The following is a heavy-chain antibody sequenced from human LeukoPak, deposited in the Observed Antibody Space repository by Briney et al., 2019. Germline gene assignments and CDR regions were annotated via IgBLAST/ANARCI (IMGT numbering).Heavy chain of an antibody. CDR1: GFIFSSCT. CDR3: ARHHSSSWYSVLQH. Sequence: PGRSLRLSCPASGFIFSSCTMHRVRQAPGKGLEWVAAISFDGSNVNYADSVRGRFTISRDNSKNTLYVQMNSLRPEDTAVYYCARHHSSSWYSVLQHWGQGTLVTVSS. J-gene: IGHJ1*01. CDR2: ISFDGSNV. V-gene: IGHV3-30-3*01. D-gene: IGHD6-13*01.